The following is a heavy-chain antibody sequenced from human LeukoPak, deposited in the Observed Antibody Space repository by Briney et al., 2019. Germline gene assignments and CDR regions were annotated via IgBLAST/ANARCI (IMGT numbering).Heavy chain of an antibody. D-gene: IGHD6-13*01. J-gene: IGHJ4*02. CDR2: IYTSGST. CDR1: GGSISSYY. V-gene: IGHV4-4*07. Sequence: SETLSLTCTVSGGSISSYYWSWIRQPAGKGLEWIGRIYTSGSTNYNPSLKSRVTMSVDTSKNQFSLKLSSVTAADTALYYCARGQSSSSWYGYYFDYWGQGTLVTVSS. CDR3: ARGQSSSSWYGYYFDY.